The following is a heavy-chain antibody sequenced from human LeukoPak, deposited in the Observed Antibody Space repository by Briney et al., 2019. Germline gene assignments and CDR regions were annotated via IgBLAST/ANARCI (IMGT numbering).Heavy chain of an antibody. V-gene: IGHV3-23*01. D-gene: IGHD6-13*01. CDR2: ISGSGAST. Sequence: GGSLRPSCAASGFTFSSYAVSWVRQAPGKGLEWVSAISGSGASTYYADSVKGRFTISRDNSKNTLYLQMNSLRAEDTAVYYCAKPQLVRGDFDYWGQGTLVTVSS. CDR1: GFTFSSYA. J-gene: IGHJ4*02. CDR3: AKPQLVRGDFDY.